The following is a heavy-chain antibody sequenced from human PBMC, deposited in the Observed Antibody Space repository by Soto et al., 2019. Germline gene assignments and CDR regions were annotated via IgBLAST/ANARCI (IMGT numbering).Heavy chain of an antibody. Sequence: EVQLLESGGGLVQPGGSLRLSCAASGFTFSSYAMSWVRQAPGKGLEWVSAISSSGGSTYYADSVKGRFTISRDNSKNTLYLQMNSLRAEDTAVYYCGRVGVPAAMSFDYWGQGTLVTVSS. CDR2: ISSSGGST. D-gene: IGHD2-2*01. V-gene: IGHV3-23*01. CDR3: GRVGVPAAMSFDY. CDR1: GFTFSSYA. J-gene: IGHJ4*02.